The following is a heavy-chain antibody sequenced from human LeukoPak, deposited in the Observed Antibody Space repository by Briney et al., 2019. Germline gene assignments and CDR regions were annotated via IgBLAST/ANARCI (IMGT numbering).Heavy chain of an antibody. V-gene: IGHV4-59*12. CDR2: IYYSGST. CDR3: ARDSSGWYRGYFDY. CDR1: GGSISSYY. J-gene: IGHJ4*02. D-gene: IGHD6-19*01. Sequence: SETLSLTCTVSGGSISSYYWSWIRQPPGKGLEWIGYIYYSGSTNYNPSLKSRVTMSVDTSKNQFSLKLSSVTAADTAVYYCARDSSGWYRGYFDYWGQGTLVTVSS.